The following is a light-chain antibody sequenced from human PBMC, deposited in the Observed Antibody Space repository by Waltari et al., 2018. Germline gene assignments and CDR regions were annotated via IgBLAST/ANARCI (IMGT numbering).Light chain of an antibody. CDR2: DAF. CDR1: QSVGRS. Sequence: EIVLTQSPGTMPLSPGGSVTLSCRASQSVGRSLAWYQQKPGQAPSLLIYDAFTRAAGIADRFSGSGSEEDVSRTISRLNPEGFAVYDCQMYVRLLAPFGQGTKVEIK. CDR3: QMYVRLLAP. J-gene: IGKJ1*01. V-gene: IGKV3-20*01.